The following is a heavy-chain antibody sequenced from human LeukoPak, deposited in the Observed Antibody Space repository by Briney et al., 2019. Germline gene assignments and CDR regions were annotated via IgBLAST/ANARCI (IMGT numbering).Heavy chain of an antibody. D-gene: IGHD1-1*01. CDR2: INEDGSAR. V-gene: IGHV3-7*04. CDR1: GFTFSSYW. Sequence: GGSLRPSCAASGFTFSSYWMTWVRQAPGKGLECVANINEDGSARFYVDSGKGRFMISRDNAKNSLYLQMNSLRAEDTAVYYCARDVNGFDIWGQGTLVTVSS. J-gene: IGHJ3*02. CDR3: ARDVNGFDI.